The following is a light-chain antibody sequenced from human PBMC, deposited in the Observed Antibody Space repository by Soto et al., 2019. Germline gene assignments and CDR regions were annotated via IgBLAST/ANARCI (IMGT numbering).Light chain of an antibody. V-gene: IGKV1-39*01. CDR1: QSISNC. CDR3: QQTYGAPIT. J-gene: IGKJ4*01. CDR2: VAS. Sequence: DIQMTQSPFTLPASVGDRVNITCRASQSISNCLNWYQQKPGRAPILLIYVASSLQGGVPSRFSGSGSGTDFTLTISSLKPEDFATYYCQQTYGAPITFGGGTKVEI.